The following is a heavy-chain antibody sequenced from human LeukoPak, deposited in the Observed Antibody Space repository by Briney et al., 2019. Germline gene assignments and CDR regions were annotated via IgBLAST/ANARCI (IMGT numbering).Heavy chain of an antibody. CDR1: GGSFSGYY. J-gene: IGHJ6*03. CDR3: ARGSGLTSMVRGVPCYYYYYYMDV. Sequence: SSETLSLTCAVYGGSFSGYYWSWIRQTPGKGLEWIGEINHSGSTNYNPSLKSRVTISIDTSKNQFSLKLSSVTAADTAVYYCARGSGLTSMVRGVPCYYYYYYMDVWGKGTTVTVSS. V-gene: IGHV4-34*01. D-gene: IGHD3-10*01. CDR2: INHSGST.